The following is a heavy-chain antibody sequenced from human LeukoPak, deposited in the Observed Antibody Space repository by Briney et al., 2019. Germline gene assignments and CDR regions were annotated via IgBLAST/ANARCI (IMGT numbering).Heavy chain of an antibody. CDR2: IRSKTDGGTT. V-gene: IGHV3-15*01. Sequence: GGSLTLSCAAFAFSFTYAWMTSVRQAPGKGLEWVGRIRSKTDGGTTDFAAPVKGRFTISRDDSKNMLYLQMNSLKNKHKGIYYCATAPFRIASRDYWGQGTLVTVSS. CDR1: AFSFTYAW. CDR3: ATAPFRIASRDY. J-gene: IGHJ4*02. D-gene: IGHD6-13*01.